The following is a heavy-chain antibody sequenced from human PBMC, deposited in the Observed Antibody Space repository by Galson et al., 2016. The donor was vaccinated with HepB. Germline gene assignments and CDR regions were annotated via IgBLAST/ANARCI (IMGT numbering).Heavy chain of an antibody. Sequence: SLRLSCAASGFTFSSYALHWVRRAPGQGLEWVAVISYDGSKKYYADYVKGRFTISRDKSKNTLYLQMNSLRAEDTAVYYCARSMTHGYNFDYWGQGTLVTVSS. CDR3: ARSMTHGYNFDY. CDR2: ISYDGSKK. CDR1: GFTFSSYA. J-gene: IGHJ4*02. D-gene: IGHD5-24*01. V-gene: IGHV3-30*04.